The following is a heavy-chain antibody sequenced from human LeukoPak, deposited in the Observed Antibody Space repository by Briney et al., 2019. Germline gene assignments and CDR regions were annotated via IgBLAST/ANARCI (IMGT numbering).Heavy chain of an antibody. CDR2: IHAGTGNT. J-gene: IGHJ5*02. CDR3: ARDITIGTTRFDP. Sequence: ASVKVSCKTSGYTFISYAIHWVRQAPGQRLEWMGWIHAGTGNTKYSQKFQGRVTITRDTSANTVYMELSRLRPEDTAVYYCARDITIGTTRFDPWGQGTLVTVSP. V-gene: IGHV1-3*01. CDR1: GYTFISYA. D-gene: IGHD1-1*01.